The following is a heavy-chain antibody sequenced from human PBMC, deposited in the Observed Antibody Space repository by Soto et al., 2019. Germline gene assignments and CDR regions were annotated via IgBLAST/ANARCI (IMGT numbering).Heavy chain of an antibody. CDR1: GGTFSSYT. CDR2: IIPILGIA. D-gene: IGHD4-17*01. CDR3: ARAILYGDYVGLDY. J-gene: IGHJ4*02. Sequence: SVKVSCKASGGTFSSYTISWVRQAPGQGLEWMGRIIPILGIANYAQKFQGRVTITADKSTSTAYMELSSLRSEDTAVYYCARAILYGDYVGLDYWGQGTLVTVSS. V-gene: IGHV1-69*02.